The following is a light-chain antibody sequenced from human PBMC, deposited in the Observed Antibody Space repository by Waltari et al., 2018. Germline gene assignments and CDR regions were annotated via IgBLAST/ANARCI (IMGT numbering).Light chain of an antibody. CDR1: SSDVGNYKR. V-gene: IGLV2-23*02. J-gene: IGLJ2*01. CDR3: SSYAGSSKGV. CDR2: AVS. Sequence: QSALTQPASVSGSPGQSITISCTGTSSDVGNYKRVSWYQQHPGKAPKLMIYAVSKRPSGVSDRVSGSKSGDMASLTISGLQPEDEAEYFCSSYAGSSKGVFGGGTKLTVL.